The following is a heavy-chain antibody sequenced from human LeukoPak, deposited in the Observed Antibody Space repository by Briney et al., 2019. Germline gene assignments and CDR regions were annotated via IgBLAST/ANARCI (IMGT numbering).Heavy chain of an antibody. CDR2: ISGSSSSYI. CDR1: GFTFSTSA. D-gene: IGHD3-9*01. Sequence: PGGSLRLSCAASGFTFSTSAMNWVRQAPGKGLEWVSSISGSSSSYIYSADSVKGRFTISRDNAKNFLYLQMNSLRAEDTAVYYCARTYYDILTGYNPYFDYWGQGILVTVSS. V-gene: IGHV3-21*01. CDR3: ARTYYDILTGYNPYFDY. J-gene: IGHJ4*02.